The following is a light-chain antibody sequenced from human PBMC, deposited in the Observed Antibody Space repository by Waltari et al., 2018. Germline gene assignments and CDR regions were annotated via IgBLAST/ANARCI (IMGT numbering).Light chain of an antibody. V-gene: IGKV4-1*01. CDR1: QSVLYSSNNKNY. CDR2: WAS. Sequence: DIVMTQSPDSLAVSLGERATINLKSSQSVLYSSNNKNYLAWYQQKPGQPPKLLIYWASTRESGVPDRFSGSGSGTDFTLTISSLQAEDVAVYYCQQYYSTLTWTFGQGTKVEIK. J-gene: IGKJ1*01. CDR3: QQYYSTLTWT.